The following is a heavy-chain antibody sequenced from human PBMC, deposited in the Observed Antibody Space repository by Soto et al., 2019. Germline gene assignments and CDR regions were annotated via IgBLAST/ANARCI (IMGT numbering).Heavy chain of an antibody. CDR2: IIPILGIA. J-gene: IGHJ4*02. CDR1: GGTFSSYT. D-gene: IGHD3-22*01. V-gene: IGHV1-69*02. CDR3: ASTYYYDSSGYYQLYYFDY. Sequence: ASVKVSCKASGGTFSSYTISWVRQAPGQGLEWMGRIIPILGIANYAQKFQGRVTITADKSTSTAYMELSSLRSEDTAVYYCASTYYYDSSGYYQLYYFDYWGQGTLVTVSS.